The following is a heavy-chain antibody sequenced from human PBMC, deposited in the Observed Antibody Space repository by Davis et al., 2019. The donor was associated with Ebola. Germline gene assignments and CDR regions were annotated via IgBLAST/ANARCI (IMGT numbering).Heavy chain of an antibody. CDR1: GYTFTSYA. J-gene: IGHJ5*02. CDR2: INAGNGNT. Sequence: ASVKVSCKASGYTFTSYAMHWVRQAPGQRLEWMGWINAGNGNTKYSQKFQGRVTITRDTSASTAYMELSSLRSEDTAVYYCAREMEGLWFGEPLEPWGQGTLVTVSS. V-gene: IGHV1-3*01. CDR3: AREMEGLWFGEPLEP. D-gene: IGHD3-10*01.